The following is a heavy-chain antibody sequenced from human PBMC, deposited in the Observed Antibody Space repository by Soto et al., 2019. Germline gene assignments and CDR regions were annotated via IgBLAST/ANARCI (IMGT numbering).Heavy chain of an antibody. Sequence: PGGSLRLSCAASGFTFSSYGMHWVRQTPGKGLEWVAVIWYDGSNKYYADSVKGRFTISRDNSKNTLYLQMNSLRAEDTAVYYSAKTPGYYYDSTGYHFDYWGQGTRVTVSS. CDR1: GFTFSSYG. V-gene: IGHV3-33*06. CDR3: AKTPGYYYDSTGYHFDY. CDR2: IWYDGSNK. J-gene: IGHJ4*02. D-gene: IGHD3-22*01.